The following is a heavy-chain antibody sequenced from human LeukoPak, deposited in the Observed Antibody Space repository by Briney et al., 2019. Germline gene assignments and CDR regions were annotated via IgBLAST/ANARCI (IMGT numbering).Heavy chain of an antibody. Sequence: GGSLRLSCVASGFTFSSRWMHWVRQPPGKGLVWVSRISSDVSSAGYAGSVKGRFAISRDDAKNTLYLQMNSLRVEDTAVYYCAKVGSGYYDHLDFWGQGILVTVSS. CDR2: ISSDVSSA. CDR3: AKVGSGYYDHLDF. V-gene: IGHV3-74*01. CDR1: GFTFSSRW. J-gene: IGHJ4*02. D-gene: IGHD3-22*01.